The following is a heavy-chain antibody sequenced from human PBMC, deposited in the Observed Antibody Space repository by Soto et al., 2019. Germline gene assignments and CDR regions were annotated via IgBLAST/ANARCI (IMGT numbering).Heavy chain of an antibody. V-gene: IGHV1-46*03. CDR2: INPSGGGA. CDR1: GYTVTNYY. J-gene: IGHJ3*01. Sequence: QVQLMQSGAEVKQPGASVKVSCKASGYTVTNYYMHWVRQVPGQGLEWMGIINPSGGGAAHAQNFRGSHTPTVETSTTIIHTELNLRSSEDTAVYFCARYDMGGDGALDVWGQGTMVTVSS. D-gene: IGHD3-16*01. CDR3: ARYDMGGDGALDV.